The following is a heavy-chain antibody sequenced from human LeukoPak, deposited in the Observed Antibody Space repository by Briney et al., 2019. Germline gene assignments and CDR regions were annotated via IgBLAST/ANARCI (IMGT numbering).Heavy chain of an antibody. Sequence: PGGSLRLSCAASGFTVSSNYMSWVRQAPGKGLEWVSVIYSGSSTYYADSVKGRFTISRDNSKDTLYLQMNSLRAEDTAVYYCARDASYNYWGQGTLVTVSS. D-gene: IGHD1-26*01. V-gene: IGHV3-53*01. CDR2: IYSGSST. CDR1: GFTVSSNY. CDR3: ARDASYNY. J-gene: IGHJ4*02.